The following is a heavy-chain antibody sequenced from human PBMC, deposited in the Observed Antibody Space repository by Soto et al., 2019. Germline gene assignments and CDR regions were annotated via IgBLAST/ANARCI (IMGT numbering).Heavy chain of an antibody. Sequence: QVQLVQSGAEVKKSGASVKVSCKASGYTFTSYYMHWVRQAPGQGLEWMGIINPSGGSTSYAQKFQGRVTMTRDTSTSTVYMELSSLRSEDTAVYYCARDPRLWSGEFTNYYMDVWGKGTTVTVSS. J-gene: IGHJ6*03. CDR1: GYTFTSYY. D-gene: IGHD3-10*01. CDR2: INPSGGST. V-gene: IGHV1-46*03. CDR3: ARDPRLWSGEFTNYYMDV.